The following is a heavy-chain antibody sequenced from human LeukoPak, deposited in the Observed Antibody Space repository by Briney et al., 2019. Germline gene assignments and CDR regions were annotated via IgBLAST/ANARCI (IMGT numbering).Heavy chain of an antibody. J-gene: IGHJ4*02. CDR1: GFTVSSNY. CDR2: IYSGGST. Sequence: GGSLRLSCAASGFTVSSNYMSWVRQAPGKGLEWVSVIYSGGSTYYADSVKGRFTISRDNSKNALYLQMNSLRAEDTAVYYCARDSSVSGNDSFDYWGQGTLVTVSS. D-gene: IGHD5-12*01. CDR3: ARDSSVSGNDSFDY. V-gene: IGHV3-53*01.